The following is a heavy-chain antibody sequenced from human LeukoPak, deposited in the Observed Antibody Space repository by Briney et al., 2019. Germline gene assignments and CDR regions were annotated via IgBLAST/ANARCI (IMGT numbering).Heavy chain of an antibody. Sequence: SETLSLTCTVSGGSISSSSYYWGWIRQPPGKGLEWIGSIYYSGSTYYNPSPKSRVTISVDTSKNQFSLKLSSVTAADTAVYYCATSTVIIGSWFDPWGQGTLVTVSS. CDR1: GGSISSSSYY. D-gene: IGHD4-17*01. CDR3: ATSTVIIGSWFDP. CDR2: IYYSGST. V-gene: IGHV4-39*01. J-gene: IGHJ5*02.